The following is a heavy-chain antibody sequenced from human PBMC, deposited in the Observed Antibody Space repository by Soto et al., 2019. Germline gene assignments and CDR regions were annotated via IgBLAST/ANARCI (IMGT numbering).Heavy chain of an antibody. D-gene: IGHD2-21*01. CDR3: TRGRDDGDSDS. V-gene: IGHV4-30-2*01. J-gene: IGHJ4*02. CDR2: IYHSGSA. Sequence: SETLSLTCTVSGGSINSGAYSWSWIRQPPGKGLEWIGYIYHSGSADYNPSLKSRVTISIDRSKNQSSLKLSSVTAADTAVYFYTRGRDDGDSDSWSQGARVTVSS. CDR1: GGSINSGAYS.